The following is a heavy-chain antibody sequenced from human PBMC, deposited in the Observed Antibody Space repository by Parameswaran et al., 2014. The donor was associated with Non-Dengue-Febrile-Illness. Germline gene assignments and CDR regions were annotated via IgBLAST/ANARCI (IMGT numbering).Heavy chain of an antibody. CDR3: RSTIFGVAEDAFDI. CDR2: INHSGRT. CDR1: GGSFSDYY. Sequence: SQTLSLTCAVYGGSFSDYYWSWIRQPREGLEWIGEINHSGRTNYNPSLKSRVTISVDTSKNQFSLKMSSVTGADTAVYYCRSTIFGVAEDAFDIWGQGTKVTVSS. J-gene: IGHJ3*02. D-gene: IGHD3-3*01. V-gene: IGHV4-34*01.